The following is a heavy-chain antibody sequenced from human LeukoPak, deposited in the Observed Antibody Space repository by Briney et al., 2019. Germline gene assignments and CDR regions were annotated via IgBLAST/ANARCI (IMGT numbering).Heavy chain of an antibody. V-gene: IGHV3-49*04. CDR3: TRDDYGDYRGFDY. Sequence: PGGSLRLSCTASGFTFGDYAMSWVRQAPGKGLEWVGFIRSKAYGGTTEYAASVKGRFTISRDDSKSIAYLQINSLKTEDTAVYYCTRDDYGDYRGFDYWGQGTLVTVSS. J-gene: IGHJ4*02. CDR1: GFTFGDYA. CDR2: IRSKAYGGTT. D-gene: IGHD4-17*01.